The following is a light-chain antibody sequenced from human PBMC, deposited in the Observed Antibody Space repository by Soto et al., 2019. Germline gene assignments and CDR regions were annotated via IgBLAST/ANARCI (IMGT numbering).Light chain of an antibody. CDR3: QQYNSYPWT. V-gene: IGKV1-5*01. CDR2: DVS. Sequence: DIQMTQSPSTLSASIGDRVVITCRASESISSWLAWYQQKPGKAPKLLIYDVSSLESGVPSRFSGSESGTEFTLTISSLQPDDFATYYRQQYNSYPWTFGQGTKVDIK. J-gene: IGKJ1*01. CDR1: ESISSW.